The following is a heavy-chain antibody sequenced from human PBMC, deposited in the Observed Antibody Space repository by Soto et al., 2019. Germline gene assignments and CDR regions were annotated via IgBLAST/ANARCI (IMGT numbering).Heavy chain of an antibody. CDR2: IIPMFGTA. V-gene: IGHV1-69*01. CDR1: GDTFSSYA. D-gene: IGHD3-22*01. Sequence: QVQLVQSGAEVKKPGSSVKVPCKASGDTFSSYAINWVRQAPGQGLEWMGGIIPMFGTANYAQKFKGRVTITAGESTSTVCMELSSLRSEGTAVYYCARVGPAHYYDSSGYYSPLGYWGQGTLVSVSS. J-gene: IGHJ4*02. CDR3: ARVGPAHYYDSSGYYSPLGY.